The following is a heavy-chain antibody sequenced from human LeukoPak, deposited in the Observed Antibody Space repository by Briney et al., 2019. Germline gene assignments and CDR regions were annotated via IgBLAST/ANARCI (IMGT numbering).Heavy chain of an antibody. Sequence: SEXLSLTCTVSGGSISSYYWSWIRQPAGKGLEWIGRIYTSGSTNYNPSLKSRVTMSVDTSKNQFSLKLSSVTAADTAVYYCARHSLGITGTTSWFDPWGQGTLVTVSS. CDR3: ARHSLGITGTTSWFDP. V-gene: IGHV4-4*07. CDR1: GGSISSYY. CDR2: IYTSGST. D-gene: IGHD1-20*01. J-gene: IGHJ5*02.